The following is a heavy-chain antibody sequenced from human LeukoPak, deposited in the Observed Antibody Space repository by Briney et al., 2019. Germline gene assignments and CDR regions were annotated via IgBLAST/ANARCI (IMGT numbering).Heavy chain of an antibody. D-gene: IGHD3-22*01. CDR1: GDSISSNSYY. Sequence: SETLSLTCTVSGDSISSNSYYWGWIRQPPGKGLEWIGSIYYSGSTYYNPSLKSRVTMSVDTSKNQFSLKLNSVTAADTAVYYCAKDRASSGYYGSNFDYWGQGTLVTVSS. CDR3: AKDRASSGYYGSNFDY. V-gene: IGHV4-39*07. J-gene: IGHJ4*02. CDR2: IYYSGST.